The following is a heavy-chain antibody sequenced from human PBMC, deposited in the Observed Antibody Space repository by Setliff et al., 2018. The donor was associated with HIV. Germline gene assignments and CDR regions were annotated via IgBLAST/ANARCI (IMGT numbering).Heavy chain of an antibody. V-gene: IGHV3-30*04. Sequence: GGSLRLSCAASGFSFGNFAMHWVRQAPGKGLEWLAVISSDGTNEYYVDSVRGRFTIARDNDRNTLNLRLDRLRAEDTAIYYCAKPWAAVIYYEGDYWGQGTLVTVSS. D-gene: IGHD2-21*01. CDR2: ISSDGTNE. CDR3: AKPWAAVIYYEGDY. CDR1: GFSFGNFA. J-gene: IGHJ4*02.